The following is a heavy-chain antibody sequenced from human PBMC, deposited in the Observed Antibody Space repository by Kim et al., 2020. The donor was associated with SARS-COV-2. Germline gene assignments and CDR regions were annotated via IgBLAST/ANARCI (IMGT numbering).Heavy chain of an antibody. J-gene: IGHJ5*02. V-gene: IGHV4-39*01. D-gene: IGHD3-10*01. Sequence: SETLSLTCTVSGGSIGSTSHYWVWIRQPPGKGPEWIGSVYYSGSTSYTPSLKSRVAISVDTSKNQFSLKLSTVTAADTDLCSCAGGGGSGGYSTLNWFDPCGQGTLVTVSS. CDR2: VYYSGST. CDR3: AGGGGSGGYSTLNWFDP. CDR1: GGSIGSTSHY.